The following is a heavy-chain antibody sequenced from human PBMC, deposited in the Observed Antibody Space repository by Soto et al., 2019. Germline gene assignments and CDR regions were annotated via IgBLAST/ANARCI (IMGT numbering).Heavy chain of an antibody. CDR3: TTDPGDYEDF. V-gene: IGHV3-15*01. CDR1: GITFTNAW. J-gene: IGHJ4*02. D-gene: IGHD4-17*01. CDR2: IKNKVDGGTA. Sequence: EVQLVESGGDLVKPGGCLRLSCAASGITFTNAWMSWVRQAPGKGLEWVGRIKNKVDGGTADYAAPVRGRFTISRDDSKNTLFLQMTSLETEDTAVYYCTTDPGDYEDFWGQGTLVTVSS.